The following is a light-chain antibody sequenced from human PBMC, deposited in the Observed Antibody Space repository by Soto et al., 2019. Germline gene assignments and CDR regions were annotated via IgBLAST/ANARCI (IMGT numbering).Light chain of an antibody. Sequence: EIVFTPSPGTLSFSPGERATLSCRASQSVSSSYLAWYQHKPGQAPRLLFYDVSNRATGIPDRFSGTGSETDFTLTINRLEPEDFAVYYCQQYENSPITFGQGTRREIK. V-gene: IGKV3-20*01. CDR1: QSVSSSY. J-gene: IGKJ5*01. CDR3: QQYENSPIT. CDR2: DVS.